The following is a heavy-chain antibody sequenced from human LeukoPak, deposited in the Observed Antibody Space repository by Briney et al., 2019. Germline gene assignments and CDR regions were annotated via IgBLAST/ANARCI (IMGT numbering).Heavy chain of an antibody. V-gene: IGHV4-30-2*01. CDR1: GGSISSGGYY. CDR2: IYHSGST. J-gene: IGHJ3*02. Sequence: SETLSLTCTVSGGSISSGGYYWSWIRQPPGKGLEWIGYIYHSGSTYYNPSLKSRVTISVGRSKNQFSLKLSSVTAADTAVYYCARESPENAFDIWGQGTMVTVSS. CDR3: ARESPENAFDI.